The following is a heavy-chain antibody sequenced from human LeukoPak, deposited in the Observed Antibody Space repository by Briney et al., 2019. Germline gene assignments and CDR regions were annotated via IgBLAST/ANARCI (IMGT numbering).Heavy chain of an antibody. J-gene: IGHJ4*02. CDR3: TDGVGNY. CDR2: IGSKANNYAS. Sequence: GGSLRLSCAAPGFSFSGSAMHWVRQASGKGLDWVGRIGSKANNYASVYAASVKGRFTISRDDSKNKANLQMNSLKPEDTAVYYCTDGVGNYWGQGTLVTVSS. CDR1: GFSFSGSA. V-gene: IGHV3-73*01. D-gene: IGHD2-8*01.